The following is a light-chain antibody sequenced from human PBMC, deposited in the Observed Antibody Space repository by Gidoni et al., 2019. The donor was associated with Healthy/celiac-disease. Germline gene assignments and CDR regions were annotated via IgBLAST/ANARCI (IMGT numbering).Light chain of an antibody. CDR3: SSYTSSSTLGV. CDR2: EVS. CDR1: SSDVGGYNY. V-gene: IGLV2-14*01. J-gene: IGLJ3*02. Sequence: QSAVTQPASVSGSPGQSNTIPCTGTSSDVGGYNYVSWYQQHPGKAPKLMIYEVSNRPSGVSNRFSGSKSGNTASLTISGLQAEDEADYYCSSYTSSSTLGVFGGGTKLTVL.